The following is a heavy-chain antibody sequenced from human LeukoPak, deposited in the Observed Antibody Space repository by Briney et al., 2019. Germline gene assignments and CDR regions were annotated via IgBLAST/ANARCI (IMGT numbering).Heavy chain of an antibody. CDR2: IYPGDSDT. CDR1: GYSFTSYW. V-gene: IGHV5-51*01. D-gene: IGHD3-3*01. CDR3: ARQVGYDFWTGYSNLFDY. Sequence: GESLKISCKGSGYSFTSYWIGWVRQMPGKGLEWMGIIYPGDSDTRYSPSFQGQVTISADKSISTAYLQWSSLKASDTAMYYCARQVGYDFWTGYSNLFDYWGQGTLVTVSS. J-gene: IGHJ4*02.